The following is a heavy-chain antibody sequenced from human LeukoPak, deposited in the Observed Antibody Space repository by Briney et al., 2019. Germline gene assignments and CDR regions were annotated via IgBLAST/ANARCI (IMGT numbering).Heavy chain of an antibody. CDR2: IYYSGST. J-gene: IGHJ4*02. Sequence: PAETLSLTCTVSGGSISRYYWSWLREPPGEGLEWIGYIYYSGSTNYNPSLTSRVPISVDTSKNQFSLKLRSVTAADTAVYYCARDSLQGLRRFDYWGQGTLVTVSS. D-gene: IGHD5-12*01. CDR3: ARDSLQGLRRFDY. V-gene: IGHV4-59*01. CDR1: GGSISRYY.